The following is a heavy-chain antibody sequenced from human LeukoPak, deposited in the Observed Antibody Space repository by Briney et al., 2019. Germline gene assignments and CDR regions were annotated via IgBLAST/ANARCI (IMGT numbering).Heavy chain of an antibody. CDR2: IYYSGST. J-gene: IGHJ6*02. D-gene: IGHD1-1*01. CDR3: ARDLDWNDEDYYYGMDV. V-gene: IGHV4-61*01. CDR1: GGSVSSGSSY. Sequence: SETLSLTCTVSGGSVSSGSSYWSWMPQPPGKGLEWIGYIYYSGSTNYNPSLKSRVTISVDTSKNQFSLKLSSVTAADTAVYYCARDLDWNDEDYYYGMDVWGQGTTVTVSS.